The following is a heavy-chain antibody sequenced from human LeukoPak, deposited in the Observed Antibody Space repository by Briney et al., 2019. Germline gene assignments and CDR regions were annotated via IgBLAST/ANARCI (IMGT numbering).Heavy chain of an antibody. V-gene: IGHV3-7*03. Sequence: GSLRLSCAASGFTFSSYWMSWVRQAPGKGLEWVANIKQDGSEKYYVDPVKGRFTISRDNSKNTLYLQMNSLRAEDTAVYYCAKGNLNRIVGAVDYWGQGTLVTVSS. D-gene: IGHD1-26*01. CDR3: AKGNLNRIVGAVDY. CDR2: IKQDGSEK. J-gene: IGHJ4*02. CDR1: GFTFSSYW.